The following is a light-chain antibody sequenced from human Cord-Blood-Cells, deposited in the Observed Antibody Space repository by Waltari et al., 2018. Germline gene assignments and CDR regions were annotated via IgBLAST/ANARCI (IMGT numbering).Light chain of an antibody. CDR3: QQHGSAPLVT. V-gene: IGKV3-20*01. CDR1: QSVSSSY. CDR2: GAS. Sequence: IVLTQSPGTLSLSPGERATLSCRASQSVSSSYLAWYQQQPGQVPRLLIYGASSRATAIPDRFSGRGSGTEFTLTISRLEPEDFAVYYCQQHGSAPLVTFGPGTKVDIK. J-gene: IGKJ3*01.